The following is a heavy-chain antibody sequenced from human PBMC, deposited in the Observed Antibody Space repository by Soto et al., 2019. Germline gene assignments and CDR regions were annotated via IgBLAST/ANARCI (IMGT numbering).Heavy chain of an antibody. CDR3: AKDYCSSTNCYNDY. J-gene: IGHJ4*02. V-gene: IGHV3-30*18. CDR1: GFTFSSYG. CDR2: ISYDGSNK. Sequence: GGSLRLSCAASGFTFSSYGIHWVRQAPGKGLEWVAVISYDGSNKYYADSVKGRLTISRDNSKNTLFLQMNSLRPEDTAVYYCAKDYCSSTNCYNDYWGQGTRVT. D-gene: IGHD2-2*02.